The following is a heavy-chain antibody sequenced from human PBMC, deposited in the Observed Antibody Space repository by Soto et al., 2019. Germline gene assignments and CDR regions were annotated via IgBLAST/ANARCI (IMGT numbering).Heavy chain of an antibody. J-gene: IGHJ5*02. CDR3: AGDPDSHYNDSHAYSYP. CDR2: VIPNIGII. V-gene: IGHV1-69*08. CDR1: GGTFSTYT. D-gene: IGHD3-22*01. Sequence: QVQLVQSGAEVKKPGSSVKVSCKASGGTFSTYTITWVRQALEQGLEWMRRVIPNIGIINYAQKFQGRVTITADKFSGTAYMEQTRLRYDDTAVYYCAGDPDSHYNDSHAYSYPWGQGTLVTVSS.